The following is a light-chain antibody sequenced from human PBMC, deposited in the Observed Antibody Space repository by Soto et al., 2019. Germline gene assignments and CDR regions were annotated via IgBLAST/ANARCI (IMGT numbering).Light chain of an antibody. CDR2: DAS. CDR1: QSISSW. J-gene: IGKJ2*01. Sequence: DIQMTQSPSTLFASVGDRVIITCRASQSISSWLAWYQQKPGEAPKLLIYDASSLESGVPSRFSGSGSGTEFTLTISSLQPDDFATYYCQQYNSYSVYTFGQGTKLEIK. CDR3: QQYNSYSVYT. V-gene: IGKV1-5*01.